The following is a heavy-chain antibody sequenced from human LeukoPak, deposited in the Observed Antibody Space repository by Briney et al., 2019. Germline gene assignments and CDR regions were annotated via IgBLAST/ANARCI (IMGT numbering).Heavy chain of an antibody. V-gene: IGHV3-53*01. CDR3: ARKAAGLTFDY. CDR2: LYSGSST. J-gene: IGHJ4*02. Sequence: GGSLRLSCEGSGFSVSAKYMNWVRQAPGKGLEWVSILYSGSSTYYTDSVKGRFTISRGNAENTLYLQMNSLRAEDTAVYYCARKAAGLTFDYWGQGTLVTVSS. CDR1: GFSVSAKY. D-gene: IGHD6-13*01.